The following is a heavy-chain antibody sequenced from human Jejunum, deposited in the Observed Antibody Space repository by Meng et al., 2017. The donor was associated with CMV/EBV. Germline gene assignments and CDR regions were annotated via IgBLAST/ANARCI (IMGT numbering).Heavy chain of an antibody. CDR1: GFTFSNYW. CDR3: TREGARDS. J-gene: IGHJ4*02. Sequence: CAASGFTFSNYWMSWVRQAPGKGLEWVGFIRSKDHGGTTEYGASVKGRFTISRDDSKSIAYLQMNSLKIEDTAVYYCTREGARDSWGQGTLVTVSS. D-gene: IGHD3-16*01. CDR2: IRSKDHGGTT. V-gene: IGHV3-49*04.